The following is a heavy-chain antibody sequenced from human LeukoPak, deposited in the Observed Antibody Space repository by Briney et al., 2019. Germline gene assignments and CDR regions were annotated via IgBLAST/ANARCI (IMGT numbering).Heavy chain of an antibody. D-gene: IGHD3-10*01. CDR1: GFTFDDYA. V-gene: IGHV3-9*01. Sequence: PGRSLRLSCAASGFTFDDYAMHWVRQAPGKGLEWVSGISWNSGSIGYADSVKGRSTISRDNAKNSLYLQMNSLRAEDTALYYCAKDGYYYGSGSYFDYWGQGTLVTVSS. J-gene: IGHJ4*02. CDR3: AKDGYYYGSGSYFDY. CDR2: ISWNSGSI.